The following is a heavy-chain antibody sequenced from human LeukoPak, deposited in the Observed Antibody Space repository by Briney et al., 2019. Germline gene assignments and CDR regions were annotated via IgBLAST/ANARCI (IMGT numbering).Heavy chain of an antibody. CDR2: ISGSGGST. J-gene: IGHJ4*02. CDR1: GFTFSSYA. D-gene: IGHD3-22*01. V-gene: IGHV3-23*01. CDR3: ASHDSSGYYSFNY. Sequence: GGSLRLSCAASGFTFSSYAMSLVRQAPRKGLEWVSAISGSGGSTYYADSVKGRFTISRDNSKNMLYLQMNSLRAEDTAVYYCASHDSSGYYSFNYWGQGTLVTVSS.